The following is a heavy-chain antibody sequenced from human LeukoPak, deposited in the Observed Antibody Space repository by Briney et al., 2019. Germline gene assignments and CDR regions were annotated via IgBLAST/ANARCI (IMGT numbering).Heavy chain of an antibody. J-gene: IGHJ4*02. Sequence: SETLSLTCTVSGGSISSYYWSWIRQPAGKGLEWIGRIYSTGSTNYNPSLKGRVTLSVDTSKNQFSLRLRSVTAADTAVYYCARQIASAGTAGFDFWGQGALVTVSS. CDR3: ARQIASAGTAGFDF. V-gene: IGHV4-4*07. D-gene: IGHD6-13*01. CDR2: IYSTGST. CDR1: GGSISSYY.